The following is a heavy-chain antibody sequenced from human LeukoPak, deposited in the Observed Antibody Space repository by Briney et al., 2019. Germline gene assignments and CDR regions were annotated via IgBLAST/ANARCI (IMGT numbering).Heavy chain of an antibody. D-gene: IGHD3-10*01. V-gene: IGHV3-23*01. Sequence: PGGSLRLSCAASGFTFSSYSMNWVRQAPGKGLEWVSAISGSGGSTYYADSVKGRFTISRDNSKNTLYLQMNSLRAEDTAVYYCAKDRREGSGSYYPDRYFDYWGQGTLVTVSS. CDR1: GFTFSSYS. J-gene: IGHJ4*02. CDR2: ISGSGGST. CDR3: AKDRREGSGSYYPDRYFDY.